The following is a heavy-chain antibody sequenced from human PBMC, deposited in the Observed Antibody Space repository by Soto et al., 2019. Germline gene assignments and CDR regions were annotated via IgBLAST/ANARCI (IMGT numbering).Heavy chain of an antibody. CDR2: IKSKTDGGTT. V-gene: IGHV3-15*01. CDR1: GFTFSNAW. D-gene: IGHD5-18*01. CDR3: TTARGKYREPWYDY. Sequence: EVQLVESGGGLVKPGGSLRLSCAASGFTFSNAWMSWVRQAPGKGLEWVGRIKSKTDGGTTDYAAPVKGRFTISRDDSKNTLYLQMNSLKTEDTAVYYCTTARGKYREPWYDYWGQGTLVTVSS. J-gene: IGHJ4*02.